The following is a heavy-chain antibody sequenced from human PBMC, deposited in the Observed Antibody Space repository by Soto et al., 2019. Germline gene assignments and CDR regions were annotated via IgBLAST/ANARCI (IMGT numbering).Heavy chain of an antibody. Sequence: ASVKVSCKASGYTFTSYYMHWVRQAPGQGLEWMGIINPSGGSTSYAQKFQGRVTMTRDTSTSTVYMELSSLRSEDTAVYYCARDFDITMIVVVPRSYYYGMDGWGQGTTVPVSS. CDR2: INPSGGST. CDR3: ARDFDITMIVVVPRSYYYGMDG. D-gene: IGHD3-22*01. V-gene: IGHV1-46*01. J-gene: IGHJ6*02. CDR1: GYTFTSYY.